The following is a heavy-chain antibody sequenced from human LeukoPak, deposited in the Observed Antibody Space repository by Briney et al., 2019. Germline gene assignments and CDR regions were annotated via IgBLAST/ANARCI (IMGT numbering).Heavy chain of an antibody. D-gene: IGHD3-10*01. CDR2: INHSGST. J-gene: IGHJ4*02. V-gene: IGHV4-34*01. CDR1: GGSFSGYY. CDR3: ARRNYYGSGSYTD. Sequence: PSETLSLTCAVYGGSFSGYYWSWIRQPPGKGLEWIGEINHSGSTNYNPSLKSRVTISVDTSKNQFSLKLSSVTAADTAVYYCARRNYYGSGSYTDWGQGTLVTVSS.